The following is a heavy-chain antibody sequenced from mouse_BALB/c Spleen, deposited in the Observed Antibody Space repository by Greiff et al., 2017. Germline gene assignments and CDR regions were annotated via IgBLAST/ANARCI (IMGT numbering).Heavy chain of an antibody. D-gene: IGHD1-2*01. J-gene: IGHJ2*01. Sequence: EVMLVESGAELVRPGALVKLSCKASGFNIKDYYMHWVKQRPEQGLEWIGWIDPENGNTIYDPKFQGKASITADTSSNTAYLQLSSLTSEDTAVYYCARYYGYYFENWGEGATLTVSS. CDR2: IDPENGNT. V-gene: IGHV14-1*02. CDR3: ARYYGYYFEN. CDR1: GFNIKDYY.